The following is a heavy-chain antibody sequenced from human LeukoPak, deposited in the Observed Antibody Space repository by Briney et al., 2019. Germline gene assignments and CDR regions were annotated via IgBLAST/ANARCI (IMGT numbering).Heavy chain of an antibody. CDR3: ARVSPKGGYSYVLVFDY. D-gene: IGHD5-18*01. V-gene: IGHV1-8*01. CDR1: GYTFTSYD. J-gene: IGHJ4*02. CDR2: MNPNSGNT. Sequence: EASVKVSCKASGYTFTSYDINWVRQATGQGLEWMGWMNPNSGNTGYAQKFQGRVTMTRNTSISTAYMELSSLRSEDTAVYYCARVSPKGGYSYVLVFDYWGQGTLVNVSS.